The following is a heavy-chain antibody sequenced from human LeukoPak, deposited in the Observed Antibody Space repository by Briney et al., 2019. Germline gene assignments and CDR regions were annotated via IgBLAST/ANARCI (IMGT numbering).Heavy chain of an antibody. Sequence: PSETPSLTCTVSGGSISSSSYYWGWIRQPPGKGLEWIGSIYYSGSTYYNPSLKSRVTISVDTSKNQFSLKLSSVTAADTAVYYCARECANPYYDFWSGYYTRYYYYYMDVWGKGTTVTVSS. D-gene: IGHD3-3*01. CDR2: IYYSGST. CDR1: GGSISSSSYY. V-gene: IGHV4-39*07. CDR3: ARECANPYYDFWSGYYTRYYYYYMDV. J-gene: IGHJ6*03.